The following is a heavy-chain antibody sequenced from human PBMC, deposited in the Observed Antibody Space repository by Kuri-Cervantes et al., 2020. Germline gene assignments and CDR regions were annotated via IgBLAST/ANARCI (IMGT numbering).Heavy chain of an antibody. CDR1: GYTFTSYA. CDR3: ARDYDSSGYRLYYFDY. V-gene: IGHV1-3*01. J-gene: IGHJ4*02. CDR2: INAGNGNT. Sequence: GGSLRLSCKASGYTFTSYAMHWVRQAPGQRLEWMGWINAGNGNTKYSQKFQGRVTITRDTSASTAYMELSSLRSEDTAVYYCARDYDSSGYRLYYFDYWGQGTLVTVSS. D-gene: IGHD3-22*01.